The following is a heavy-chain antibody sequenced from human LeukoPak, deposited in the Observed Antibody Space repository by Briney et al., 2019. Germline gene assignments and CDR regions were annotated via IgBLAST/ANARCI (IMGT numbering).Heavy chain of an antibody. CDR1: GFTFSSYG. CDR2: ISYDGSNK. D-gene: IGHD3-3*01. J-gene: IGHJ6*02. V-gene: IGHV3-30*18. CDR3: AKGTDYDFWSGYYSYYYYGMDV. Sequence: GGSLRLSCAASGFTFSSYGMHWVRQAPGKGLERVAVISYDGSNKYYADSVKGRFTISRDNSKNTLYLQMNSLRAEDTAVYYCAKGTDYDFWSGYYSYYYYGMDVWGQGTTVTVSS.